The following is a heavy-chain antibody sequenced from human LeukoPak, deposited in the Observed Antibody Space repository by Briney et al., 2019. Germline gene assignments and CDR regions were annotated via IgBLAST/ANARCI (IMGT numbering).Heavy chain of an antibody. CDR1: GFTFSSYA. V-gene: IGHV3-30-3*01. Sequence: GGSLRLSCAASGFTFSSYAMHWVRQAPGKGLEWVAVISYDGSNKYYADSVKGRFTISRDNSKNTLYLQMNSLRAEDTAVYYCATATRHYCSSTSCPGGSFDYWGQGTLVTVYS. CDR3: ATATRHYCSSTSCPGGSFDY. J-gene: IGHJ4*02. CDR2: ISYDGSNK. D-gene: IGHD2-2*01.